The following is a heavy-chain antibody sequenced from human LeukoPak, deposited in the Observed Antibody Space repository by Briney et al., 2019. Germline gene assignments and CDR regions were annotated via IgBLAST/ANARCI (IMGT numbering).Heavy chain of an antibody. CDR3: ASAGLLFTDYYFDY. V-gene: IGHV3-53*01. J-gene: IGHJ4*02. Sequence: PSETLSLTCTVSGGSVSSGSYYMSWVRQAPGKGLEWVSVIYSGGSTYYADSVKGRFTISRDNSKNTLYLQMNSLRAEDTAVYYCASAGLLFTDYYFDYWGQGTLVTVSS. CDR1: GGSVSSGSYY. CDR2: IYSGGST. D-gene: IGHD2-21*02.